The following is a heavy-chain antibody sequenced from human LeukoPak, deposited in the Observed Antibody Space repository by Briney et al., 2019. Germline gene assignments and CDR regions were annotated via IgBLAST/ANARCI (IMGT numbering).Heavy chain of an antibody. V-gene: IGHV4-4*07. Sequence: SETLSLTCTVSGGSISSYYWSWIRQPAGKGLEWIGRIYTSGSTNYNPSLKSRVTMSVDTSKNQFSLKLSSVTAADTAVYYCARGGYSGSYLHAFDIWGQGTMVTVSS. CDR2: IYTSGST. CDR1: GGSISSYY. J-gene: IGHJ3*02. CDR3: ARGGYSGSYLHAFDI. D-gene: IGHD1-26*01.